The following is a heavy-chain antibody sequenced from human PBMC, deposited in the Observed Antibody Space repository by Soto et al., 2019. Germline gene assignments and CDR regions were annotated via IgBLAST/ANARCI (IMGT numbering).Heavy chain of an antibody. Sequence: EVQLVESGGGLVQPGGSLRLSCAASGFTFSNYWMSWVAQAPGKGLEWVANIKQDGSENYYVASVRGRFTISRDNAKNSLSLQMNSLRAEDTALYYCTRETGGSYGDYWGQGTLVTVSS. CDR1: GFTFSNYW. CDR3: TRETGGSYGDY. V-gene: IGHV3-7*03. CDR2: IKQDGSEN. J-gene: IGHJ4*02. D-gene: IGHD1-26*01.